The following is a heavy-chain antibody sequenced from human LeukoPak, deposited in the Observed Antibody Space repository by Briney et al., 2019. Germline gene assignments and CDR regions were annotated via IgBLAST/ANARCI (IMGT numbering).Heavy chain of an antibody. CDR2: INHSGST. Sequence: PSETLSLTCAVYGGSFSGYYWSWIRQPPGKGLEWIGEINHSGSTNYNPSLKSRVTISVDTSKNQFSLQLSSVTAADTAVYYCARICRFGAARDFDYWGQGTLVTVSS. CDR1: GGSFSGYY. CDR3: ARICRFGAARDFDY. V-gene: IGHV4-34*01. D-gene: IGHD6-6*01. J-gene: IGHJ4*02.